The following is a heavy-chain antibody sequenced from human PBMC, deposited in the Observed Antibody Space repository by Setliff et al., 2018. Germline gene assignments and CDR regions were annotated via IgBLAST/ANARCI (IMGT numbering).Heavy chain of an antibody. Sequence: SETLSLTCTVSGGSISSGDYYWSWIRQPPGKGLEWIGNIGHTGSINYNPSLKSRLTISRDTSKNQVSLKLNSVTATDRAVYYCARDLGHGGDSDYWGQGILVTVSS. CDR3: ARDLGHGGDSDY. V-gene: IGHV4-30-4*08. D-gene: IGHD2-21*02. CDR2: IGHTGSI. J-gene: IGHJ4*02. CDR1: GGSISSGDYY.